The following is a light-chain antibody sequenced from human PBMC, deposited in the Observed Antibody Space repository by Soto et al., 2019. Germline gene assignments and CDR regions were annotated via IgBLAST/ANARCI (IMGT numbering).Light chain of an antibody. CDR1: SSNIGSNT. CDR3: AAWDDSLNGSYV. J-gene: IGLJ1*01. Sequence: QSALTQPPSASGTPGQRVTISCSGSSSNIGSNTVNWYQQLPGTAPKLLIYSNNQRPSGVPDRFSGSKSGTSASLAISGLQSEDEADDYCAAWDDSLNGSYVFGTGTKVTVL. V-gene: IGLV1-44*01. CDR2: SNN.